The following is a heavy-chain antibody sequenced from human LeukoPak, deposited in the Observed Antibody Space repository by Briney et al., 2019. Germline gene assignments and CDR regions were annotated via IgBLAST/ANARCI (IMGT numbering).Heavy chain of an antibody. Sequence: GGSLRLSCAASGFTFSNFAIHWVRQAPGKGLEWVAVISNDGSNKYYADSVKGRFTISRDNSKNTLYLQMNSLRAEDTAVYYCARLTRRSGNYFENWGQGTLVTVSS. V-gene: IGHV3-30*03. CDR1: GFTFSNFA. CDR2: ISNDGSNK. D-gene: IGHD1-1*01. CDR3: ARLTRRSGNYFEN. J-gene: IGHJ4*02.